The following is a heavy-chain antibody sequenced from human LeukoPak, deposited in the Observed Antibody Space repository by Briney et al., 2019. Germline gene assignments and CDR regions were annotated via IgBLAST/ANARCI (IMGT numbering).Heavy chain of an antibody. Sequence: SETLSLTCTVSGGSISSGGYYWSWIRQHPGKGLEWIGYIYCSGSTYYNPSLKSRVTISEDTSKNQFSLKLNSVTAADTAVYYCARVSNYYDSSGYKAFDIWGQGTMVTVSS. D-gene: IGHD3-22*01. CDR1: GGSISSGGYY. V-gene: IGHV4-31*03. CDR3: ARVSNYYDSSGYKAFDI. CDR2: IYCSGST. J-gene: IGHJ3*02.